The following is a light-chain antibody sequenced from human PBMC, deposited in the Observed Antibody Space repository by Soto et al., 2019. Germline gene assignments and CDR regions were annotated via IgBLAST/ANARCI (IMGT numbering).Light chain of an antibody. CDR3: QQYYTTPYT. V-gene: IGKV4-1*01. Sequence: DIVMTQSPDSLAVSLGERATINCRSSQTVLYSSNNKNHLAWYQQKPGQPPKLLIYWASTRESGVPDRFSGCGSGTDFTLTISSLQAEDVAVYYCQQYYTTPYTFGQGTKLEI. J-gene: IGKJ2*01. CDR2: WAS. CDR1: QTVLYSSNNKNH.